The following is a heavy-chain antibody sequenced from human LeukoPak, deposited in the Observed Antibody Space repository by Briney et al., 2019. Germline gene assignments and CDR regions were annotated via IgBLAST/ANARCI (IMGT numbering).Heavy chain of an antibody. CDR2: ISSSSSYI. J-gene: IGHJ4*02. Sequence: GGSLRLSCAASGFTFSSYSMNWVRQAPGKGLEWVSSISSSSSYIYYADSVKGRFTISRDNAKNSLYLQMNSLRAEDTAVYYCARDLYDFWSGHLPHPWEDWGQGTLVTVSS. D-gene: IGHD3-3*01. CDR1: GFTFSSYS. CDR3: ARDLYDFWSGHLPHPWED. V-gene: IGHV3-21*01.